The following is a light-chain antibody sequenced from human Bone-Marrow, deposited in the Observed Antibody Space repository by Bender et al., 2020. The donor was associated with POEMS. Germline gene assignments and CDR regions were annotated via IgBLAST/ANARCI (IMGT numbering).Light chain of an antibody. CDR2: GNA. Sequence: QSVLTQPPSVSGAPGQRVTISCTGDNSNIGAGYDVHWYQQSPGTAPKLVIFGNANRPSGVPDRFSGSKSGASASLVITGLQIEDEADYYCQSSDGNPFGQVLFGGGTKVTVL. CDR1: NSNIGAGYD. J-gene: IGLJ2*01. V-gene: IGLV1-40*01. CDR3: QSSDGNPFGQVL.